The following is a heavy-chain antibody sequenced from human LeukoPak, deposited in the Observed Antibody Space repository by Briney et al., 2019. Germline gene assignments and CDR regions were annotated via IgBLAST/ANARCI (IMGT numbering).Heavy chain of an antibody. CDR3: ARDRAYDRGFDF. V-gene: IGHV1-2*06. D-gene: IGHD3-10*01. CDR2: IIPNSGGT. Sequence: GASVKVSCQASGYTFTGYYIHWVRQAPGQGLEWMGRIIPNSGGTNYAQKFQGRVTMTRDTSISTVYMVLNRLRSDDTALYYCARDRAYDRGFDFWGQGTLVTVSS. CDR1: GYTFTGYY. J-gene: IGHJ4*02.